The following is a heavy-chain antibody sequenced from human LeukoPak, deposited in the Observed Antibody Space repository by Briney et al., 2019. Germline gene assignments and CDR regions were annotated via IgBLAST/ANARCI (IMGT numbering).Heavy chain of an antibody. CDR2: INPSGGST. CDR1: GYTFTSYY. J-gene: IGHJ5*02. V-gene: IGHV1-46*01. Sequence: GASVKVSCKASGYTFTSYYMHWVRQAPGQGLEWMGIINPSGGSTSYAQKFQGRVTMTRDMSTSTVYMELSSLRSEDTAVYYCARDDSSSSRGRESYDPWGQGTLVTVSS. D-gene: IGHD6-6*01. CDR3: ARDDSSSSRGRESYDP.